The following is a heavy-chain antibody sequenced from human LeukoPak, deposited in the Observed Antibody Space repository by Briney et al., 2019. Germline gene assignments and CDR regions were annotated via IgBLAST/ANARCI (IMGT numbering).Heavy chain of an antibody. D-gene: IGHD3-22*01. V-gene: IGHV3-30*04. Sequence: PGTSLRLSCAGSGFTFSAYAIHWVRQAPGKGLEWVAMIWYDGTNQNYADSAKRRFTISRDNSKNTVYLQMSGLRPADTAVYYCARDAEDYFDSSASFDSWGQGTLVTVPS. J-gene: IGHJ4*02. CDR3: ARDAEDYFDSSASFDS. CDR1: GFTFSAYA. CDR2: IWYDGTNQ.